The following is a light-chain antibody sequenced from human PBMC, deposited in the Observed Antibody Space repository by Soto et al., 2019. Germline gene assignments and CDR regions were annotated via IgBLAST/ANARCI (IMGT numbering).Light chain of an antibody. Sequence: QSALTQPASVSGSPGQSLTISCTGTSIDIAPYNYVSWHQQHPGKAPKLIIYEVSYRPSGISNRFSGSKSGNTASLTISGLQAEDEADYYCSSYTSSTNYVFGTGTKLTVL. CDR1: SIDIAPYNY. CDR2: EVS. CDR3: SSYTSSTNYV. V-gene: IGLV2-14*01. J-gene: IGLJ1*01.